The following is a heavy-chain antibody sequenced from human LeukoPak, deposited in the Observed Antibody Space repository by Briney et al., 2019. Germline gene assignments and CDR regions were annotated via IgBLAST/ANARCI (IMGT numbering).Heavy chain of an antibody. CDR3: ARDGYNEEDWFFDL. CDR2: ISYDGNNK. J-gene: IGHJ2*01. Sequence: GGSLRLSCAASRFTFSSYAMSWVRQAPGKGLEWVAVISYDGNNKYYADSVKGRFTISRDNSKKTLYLQINSLRAEDTAVYYCARDGYNEEDWFFDLWGRGILVTVSS. V-gene: IGHV3-30-3*01. CDR1: RFTFSSYA. D-gene: IGHD5-24*01.